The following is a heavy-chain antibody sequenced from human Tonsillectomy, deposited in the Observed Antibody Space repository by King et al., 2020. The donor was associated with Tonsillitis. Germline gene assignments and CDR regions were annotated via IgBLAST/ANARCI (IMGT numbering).Heavy chain of an antibody. V-gene: IGHV3-30*04. J-gene: IGHJ4*02. CDR1: GFTFSSYA. Sequence: QLVQSGGGVVQPGRSLRLSCAASGFTFSSYAMHWVRQAPGKGLDWVAVISFDGSNKYYADSVKGRFTISRDNSKNTLYLQMNSLRAEDTAIYYCTRSIAVADPGDYWGQGTLVTVSS. D-gene: IGHD6-19*01. CDR3: TRSIAVADPGDY. CDR2: ISFDGSNK.